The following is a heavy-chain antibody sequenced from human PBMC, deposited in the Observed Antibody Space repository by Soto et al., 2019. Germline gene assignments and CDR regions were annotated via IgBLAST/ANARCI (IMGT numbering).Heavy chain of an antibody. D-gene: IGHD7-27*01. CDR3: AGGWGGYFQH. Sequence: PSETLSLTCTVSGGSISTYYWSWIRQPPGKGLEWIGYIYYSGSTNYNPSLKSRVTISVDTSKNQFSLKLSSVTAADTAVYYCAGGWGGYFQHWGQGTLVTVPS. V-gene: IGHV4-59*01. CDR1: GGSISTYY. CDR2: IYYSGST. J-gene: IGHJ1*01.